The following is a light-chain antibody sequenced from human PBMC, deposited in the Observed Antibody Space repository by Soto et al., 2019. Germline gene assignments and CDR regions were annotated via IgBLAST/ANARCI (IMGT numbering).Light chain of an antibody. CDR1: QTVSSSF. CDR3: QQYGNSPQT. Sequence: EIPLPQSPGTLSVSPGARATLSCRASQTVSSSFLAWYQQTPGQAPRLLIYAASSRATGIPDRFSGSGYGTDFTLTISRLEPEDCAVDDCQQYGNSPQTFGPGTKVDIK. CDR2: AAS. V-gene: IGKV3-20*01. J-gene: IGKJ1*01.